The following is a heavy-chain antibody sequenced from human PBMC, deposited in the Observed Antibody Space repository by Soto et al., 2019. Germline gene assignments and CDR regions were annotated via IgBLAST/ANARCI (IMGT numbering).Heavy chain of an antibody. J-gene: IGHJ4*02. V-gene: IGHV3-30-3*01. CDR3: ARDWYSGYEGPFDY. Sequence: PGGSLRLSCAASGFTFSSYAMHWVRQAPGKGLEWVAVISYDGSNKYYADSVKGRFTISRDNSKNTLYLQMNSLRAEDTAVYYCARDWYSGYEGPFDYWGQGTLVTVSS. CDR2: ISYDGSNK. CDR1: GFTFSSYA. D-gene: IGHD5-12*01.